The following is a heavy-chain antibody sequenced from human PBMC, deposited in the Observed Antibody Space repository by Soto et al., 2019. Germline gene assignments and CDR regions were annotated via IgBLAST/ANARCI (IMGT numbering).Heavy chain of an antibody. D-gene: IGHD2-2*01. CDR1: GYTFTSYG. CDR3: ATVPFGDYAY. CDR2: INPSGGNT. Sequence: ASVKVSCKAAGYTFTSYGISWVRQAPGQGLEWMGLINPSGGNTNYAQKLQGRVTMTRDTSTSTVYMELSSLRSEDTAVYYCATVPFGDYAYWGQGTLVTVSS. J-gene: IGHJ4*02. V-gene: IGHV1-18*01.